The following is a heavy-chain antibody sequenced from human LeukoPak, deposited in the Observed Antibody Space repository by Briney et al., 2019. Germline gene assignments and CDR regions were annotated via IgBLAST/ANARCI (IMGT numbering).Heavy chain of an antibody. V-gene: IGHV1-2*02. D-gene: IGHD1-1*01. CDR3: ARPRGRTTGTTVGAFDI. Sequence: GASVKVSCKASGYTFTGYYMHWVRQAPGQGLEWMGWINPNSGGTNYAQKFQGRVTMTRDTSISTAYMELSRLRSDDTAVYYCARPRGRTTGTTVGAFDIWGQGTMVTVSS. J-gene: IGHJ3*02. CDR2: INPNSGGT. CDR1: GYTFTGYY.